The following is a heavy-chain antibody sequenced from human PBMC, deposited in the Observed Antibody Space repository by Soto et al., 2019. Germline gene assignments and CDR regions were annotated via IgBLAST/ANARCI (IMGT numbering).Heavy chain of an antibody. V-gene: IGHV1-69*13. Sequence: SVKVSCKASGGTFSSYAISWVRQAPGQGLEWMGGIIPIFGTANYAQKFQGRVTITADESTSTAYMELSSLRSEDTAVYYCARQVDISSWSGHYYYGMDGRAQRTTDTGSS. CDR1: GGTFSSYA. D-gene: IGHD6-13*01. CDR2: IIPIFGTA. J-gene: IGHJ6*02. CDR3: ARQVDISSWSGHYYYGMDG.